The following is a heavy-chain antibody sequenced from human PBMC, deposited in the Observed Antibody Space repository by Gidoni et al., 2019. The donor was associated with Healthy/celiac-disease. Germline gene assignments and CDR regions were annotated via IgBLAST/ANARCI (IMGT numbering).Heavy chain of an antibody. Sequence: EVQLVESGGGLVQPGRSLRLSCAASGFTFDDYAMHWVRQAPGKGLEWVSGISWNSGSIGYADSVKGRFTISRDNAKNSLYLQMNSLRAEDTALYYCAKGMAVAGPFDYWGQGTLVTVSS. V-gene: IGHV3-9*01. CDR3: AKGMAVAGPFDY. CDR2: ISWNSGSI. D-gene: IGHD6-19*01. J-gene: IGHJ4*02. CDR1: GFTFDDYA.